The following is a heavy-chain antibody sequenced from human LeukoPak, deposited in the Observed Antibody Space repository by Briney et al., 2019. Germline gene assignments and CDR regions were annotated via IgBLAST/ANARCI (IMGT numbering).Heavy chain of an antibody. CDR3: ARPWNYCSDGSCYPAYFDY. J-gene: IGHJ4*02. CDR1: GGSISSGSYY. V-gene: IGHV4-61*02. D-gene: IGHD2-15*01. Sequence: SETLSLTCTVSGGSISSGSYYWSWIRQPAGKGLEWIGRIYTSGSTNYNPSLKSRVTISVDTSKNQFSLKLSSVTAADTAVYYCARPWNYCSDGSCYPAYFDYWGQGTLVTVSS. CDR2: IYTSGST.